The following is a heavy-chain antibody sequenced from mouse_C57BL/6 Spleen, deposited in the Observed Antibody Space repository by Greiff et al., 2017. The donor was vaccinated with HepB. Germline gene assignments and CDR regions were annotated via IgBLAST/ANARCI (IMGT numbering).Heavy chain of an antibody. V-gene: IGHV1-12*01. Sequence: QVQLKQSGAELVRPGASVKMSCKASGYTFTSYNMHWVKQTPRQGLEWIGAIYPGNGDTSYNQKFKGKATLTVDKSSSTAYMQLSSLTSEDSAVYFCAMGDEYFYAMDYWGQGTSLTVSS. CDR2: IYPGNGDT. CDR1: GYTFTSYN. CDR3: AMGDEYFYAMDY. J-gene: IGHJ4*01. D-gene: IGHD5-1*01.